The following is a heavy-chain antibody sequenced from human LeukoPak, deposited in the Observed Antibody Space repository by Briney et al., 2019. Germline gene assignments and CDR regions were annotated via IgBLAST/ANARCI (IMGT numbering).Heavy chain of an antibody. J-gene: IGHJ4*02. V-gene: IGHV4-34*01. CDR2: ISHSGST. CDR1: GGSFSDYF. Sequence: SETLSLTCAVYGGSFSDYFWSWIRQPPGKGLEWIGEISHSGSTTYNPSLRSRVTISGDTSKKQFSLKLSSVTAADTAVYYCARSYYDFWSGIYYFDYWGQGTLVTVSS. D-gene: IGHD3-3*01. CDR3: ARSYYDFWSGIYYFDY.